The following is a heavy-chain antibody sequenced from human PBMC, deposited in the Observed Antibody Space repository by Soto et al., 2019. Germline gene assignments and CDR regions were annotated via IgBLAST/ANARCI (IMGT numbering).Heavy chain of an antibody. CDR2: INPSGGST. CDR3: ARVHYDSSGYPYYFDY. Sequence: ASVKVSCKASGYTFTSYYMHWVRQAPGQGLEWMGIINPSGGSTSYAQKFQGRVTMTRDTSTSTVYMELSSLRSEDTAVYYCARVHYDSSGYPYYFDYWGQGTLVTVSS. V-gene: IGHV1-46*03. CDR1: GYTFTSYY. D-gene: IGHD3-22*01. J-gene: IGHJ4*02.